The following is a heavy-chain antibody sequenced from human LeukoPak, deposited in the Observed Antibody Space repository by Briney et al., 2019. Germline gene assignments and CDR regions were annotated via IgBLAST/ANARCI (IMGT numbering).Heavy chain of an antibody. Sequence: GSLRLSCAASGFIFSSYAMHWVRQAPGKGPEWVAIIWFDGSNTYYAESVEGRFTISRDNSKNTLYLQMNSLRAEDTAVYSCARGLGYSYGYGIDYWGQGTLVIASS. CDR1: GFIFSSYA. D-gene: IGHD5-18*01. J-gene: IGHJ4*02. CDR3: ARGLGYSYGYGIDY. V-gene: IGHV3-33*01. CDR2: IWFDGSNT.